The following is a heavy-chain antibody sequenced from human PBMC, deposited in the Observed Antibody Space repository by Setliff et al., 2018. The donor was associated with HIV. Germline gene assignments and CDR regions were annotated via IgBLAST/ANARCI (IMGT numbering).Heavy chain of an antibody. Sequence: ASVKVSCKASGYTFTNYGISWVRQAPGQGLEWMGWISAYNGNTDYAQKLQGRVTMTIDTSTSTAYMELRSLRSDDTAGYYCAKAYGTVVEALGYWGQGTLVTVSS. CDR3: AKAYGTVVEALGY. CDR1: GYTFTNYG. D-gene: IGHD3-22*01. V-gene: IGHV1-18*01. CDR2: ISAYNGNT. J-gene: IGHJ4*02.